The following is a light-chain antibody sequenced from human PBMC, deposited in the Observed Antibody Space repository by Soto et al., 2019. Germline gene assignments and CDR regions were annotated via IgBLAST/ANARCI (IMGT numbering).Light chain of an antibody. CDR2: KVS. J-gene: IGKJ3*01. Sequence: DVVMTQSPLSLSVTLGQPASISCRSSQSLVYSDGNTYLSWFHQRPGQSPRRLIYKVSNRGSGVPDRFSGSGSGADFTVKISRVEAEDVGIYYCMQGAHWAPTFGRATRVDIK. V-gene: IGKV2-30*01. CDR3: MQGAHWAPT. CDR1: QSLVYSDGNTY.